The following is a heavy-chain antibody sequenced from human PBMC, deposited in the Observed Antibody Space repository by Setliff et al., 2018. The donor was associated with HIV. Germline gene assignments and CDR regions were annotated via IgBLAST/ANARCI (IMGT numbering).Heavy chain of an antibody. CDR1: GYTFTNYF. J-gene: IGHJ4*02. CDR2: VDPEDGET. CDR3: AGHFYYSGSGIWAGLES. Sequence: VSCKAAGYTFTNYFMHWVRQAPGAGLEWVGRVDPEDGETRYAMKFQGSVTISADTSTDTTYLSLTSVTAADTAVYYCAGHFYYSGSGIWAGLESWGQGTLVTVSS. V-gene: IGHV1-69-2*01. D-gene: IGHD3-10*01.